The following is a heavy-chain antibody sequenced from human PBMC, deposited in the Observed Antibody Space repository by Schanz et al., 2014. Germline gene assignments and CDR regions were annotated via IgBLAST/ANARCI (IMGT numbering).Heavy chain of an antibody. V-gene: IGHV3-7*01. D-gene: IGHD3-10*01. CDR1: GFTFSDYY. J-gene: IGHJ4*02. CDR2: IKQDGSEK. Sequence: EGQLAESGGGLVQPGGSLRLSCAASGFTFSDYYMSWIRQAPGKGLEWVANIKQDGSEKYYVDAVKGRFTISRDNAKNSMYLHMKSLRGEDTAVYYCARDNYYGSGSCAYWGQGTLVTVSS. CDR3: ARDNYYGSGSCAY.